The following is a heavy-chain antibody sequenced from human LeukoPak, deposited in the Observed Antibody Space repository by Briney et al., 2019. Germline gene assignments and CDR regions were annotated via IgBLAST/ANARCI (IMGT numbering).Heavy chain of an antibody. J-gene: IGHJ3*02. CDR3: VRVEGSGDYVFDI. CDR2: IRNKANRYTT. Sequence: GGSLRLSCAASGFTFSDHYMDWVRQAPGKGLEWVGRIRNKANRYTTENAASVRGRFTISRDDSKNSLFLQLSSLKMEDTAVYYCVRVEGSGDYVFDIRGQGTMVTVSS. D-gene: IGHD1-26*01. V-gene: IGHV3-72*01. CDR1: GFTFSDHY.